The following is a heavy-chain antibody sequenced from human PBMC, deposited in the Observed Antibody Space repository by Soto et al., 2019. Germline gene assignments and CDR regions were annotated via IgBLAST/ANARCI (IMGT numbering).Heavy chain of an antibody. CDR1: GYTFTSYA. Sequence: ASVKVSCKASGYTFTSYAMHWVRQALGQRLEWMGWINAGNGNTKYSQKFQGRVTITRDESTSTAYMELSSLRSEDTAVYYCASRDSVDFWSGLPDVWGQGTTVTVSS. V-gene: IGHV1-3*01. J-gene: IGHJ6*02. D-gene: IGHD3-3*01. CDR2: INAGNGNT. CDR3: ASRDSVDFWSGLPDV.